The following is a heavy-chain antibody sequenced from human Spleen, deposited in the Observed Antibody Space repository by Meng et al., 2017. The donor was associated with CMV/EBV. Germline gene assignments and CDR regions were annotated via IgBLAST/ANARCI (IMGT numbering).Heavy chain of an antibody. CDR1: GFPFSSFA. CDR2: IISKTDGGTT. Sequence: GGSLRLSCAASGFPFSSFAMSWVRQAPGKGLEWVGRIISKTDGGTTDFAAPVKGRFTISRDDSKNTMYLQMNSLKTEDTAVYYCTTDNSALYYDFWTYREYWGQGTLVTVSS. D-gene: IGHD3-3*01. J-gene: IGHJ4*02. V-gene: IGHV3-15*01. CDR3: TTDNSALYYDFWTYREY.